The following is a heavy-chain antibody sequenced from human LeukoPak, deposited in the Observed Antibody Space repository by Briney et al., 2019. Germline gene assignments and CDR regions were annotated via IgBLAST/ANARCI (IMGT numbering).Heavy chain of an antibody. CDR3: ARVPDDYDRSGDSFKYHCSLDV. D-gene: IGHD3-22*01. CDR1: GFKFRDYY. V-gene: IGHV3-11*05. J-gene: IGHJ6*02. CDR2: ISDTSAYT. Sequence: GGSLSLSCVASGFKFRDYYMTWIRRAPGKGLEWISYISDTSAYTNYADSVKGRFTISRDNAKNSLYLQVNSLRPEDTAIYYCARVPDDYDRSGDSFKYHCSLDVWGRGTTVTVSS.